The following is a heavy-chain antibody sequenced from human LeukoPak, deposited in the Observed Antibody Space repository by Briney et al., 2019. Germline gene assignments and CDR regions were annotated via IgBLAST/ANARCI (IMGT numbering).Heavy chain of an antibody. V-gene: IGHV3-53*01. CDR1: GLTVSSNY. Sequence: AGGSLRLSCAASGLTVSSNYMSWVRQAPGKGLEWVSVIYSGGSTYYADSVKGRFTISRDNSKNTLYLQMNSLRAEDTAVYYCARGGQDSSGYKHFDYWGQGTLVTVSS. D-gene: IGHD3-22*01. J-gene: IGHJ4*02. CDR2: IYSGGST. CDR3: ARGGQDSSGYKHFDY.